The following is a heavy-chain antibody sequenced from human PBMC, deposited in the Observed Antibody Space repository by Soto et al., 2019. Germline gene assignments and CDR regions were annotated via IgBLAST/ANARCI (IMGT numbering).Heavy chain of an antibody. V-gene: IGHV1-8*01. CDR1: GYTFTSYD. CDR3: ARGLEWSWSLDP. D-gene: IGHD3-3*01. Sequence: QVQLVQSGAEVKKPGASVKVSCKASGYTFTSYDIKWVRQATGQGLEWMGWMNPNSGNTGYAQKFQGRVTMTRNTSISTAYMELSSLRSEDTAMYYCARGLEWSWSLDPWGQGTLVTVSS. J-gene: IGHJ5*02. CDR2: MNPNSGNT.